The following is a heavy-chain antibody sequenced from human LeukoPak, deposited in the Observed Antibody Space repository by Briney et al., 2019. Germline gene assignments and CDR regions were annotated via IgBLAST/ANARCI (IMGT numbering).Heavy chain of an antibody. J-gene: IGHJ4*02. CDR2: INPNSGGT. CDR1: GYTFTGYY. V-gene: IGHV1-2*02. CDR3: ARGTWRGGTSDY. Sequence: ASVKVSCKSSGYTFTGYYMHWVRQPPGQGLEWMGWINPNSGGTNYAQKFQGRVTMTRNTSISTAYMELSSLRSEDTAVYYCARGTWRGGTSDYWGQGTLVTVSS. D-gene: IGHD1-1*01.